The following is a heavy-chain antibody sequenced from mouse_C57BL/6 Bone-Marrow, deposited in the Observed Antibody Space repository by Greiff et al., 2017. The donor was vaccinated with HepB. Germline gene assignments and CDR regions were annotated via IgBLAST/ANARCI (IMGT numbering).Heavy chain of an antibody. CDR1: GYTFTSYW. D-gene: IGHD1-1*01. V-gene: IGHV1-69*01. Sequence: QVQLQQPGAELVMPGASVKLSCKASGYTFTSYWMHWVKQRPGQGLEWIGEIDPSDSYTNYNQKFKGKSTLTVDKSSSTAYMQLSSLTSEDSAVYYCARDYDGSSRYFYVWGTGTTVTVSS. J-gene: IGHJ1*03. CDR3: ARDYDGSSRYFYV. CDR2: IDPSDSYT.